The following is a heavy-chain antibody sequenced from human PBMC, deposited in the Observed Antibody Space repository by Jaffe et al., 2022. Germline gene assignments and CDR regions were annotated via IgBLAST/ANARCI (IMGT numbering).Heavy chain of an antibody. Sequence: EVQLVESGGGLVQPGRSLRLSCTASGFTFGDYAMSWVRQAPGKGLEWVGFIRSKAYGGTTEYAASVKGRFTISRDDSKSIAYLQMNSLKTEDTAVYYCTRTIWDAFDIWGQGTMVTVSS. D-gene: IGHD3-10*01. CDR2: IRSKAYGGTT. CDR1: GFTFGDYA. V-gene: IGHV3-49*04. J-gene: IGHJ3*02. CDR3: TRTIWDAFDI.